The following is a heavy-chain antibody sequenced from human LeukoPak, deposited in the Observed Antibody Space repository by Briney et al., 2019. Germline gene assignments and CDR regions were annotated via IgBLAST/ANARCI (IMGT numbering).Heavy chain of an antibody. CDR1: GGSISSSSYY. CDR2: IYYSGST. CDR3: ARDLYSSRTNDAFVI. Sequence: SETLSLTRTVSGGSISSSSYYWGWIRQPPGKGLKWIGSIYYSGSTYYNPSLKSRVTISVGTSKNQFSLKLSSVTAADTAVYYCARDLYSSRTNDAFVIWGQGTMVTVSS. V-gene: IGHV4-39*07. J-gene: IGHJ3*02. D-gene: IGHD6-13*01.